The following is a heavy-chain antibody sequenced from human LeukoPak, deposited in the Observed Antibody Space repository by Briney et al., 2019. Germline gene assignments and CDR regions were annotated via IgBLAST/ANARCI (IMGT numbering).Heavy chain of an antibody. D-gene: IGHD3-3*01. CDR3: ARRLSLRFDAFAI. V-gene: IGHV3-23*01. CDR2: LSGSGGST. Sequence: GGSLRLSCAASGFTFSSYAMTWVHQAPGKGLEWVSALSGSGGSTYYADSVKGRFTISRDTSKNTVFLQMNSLRAEDTALYYCARRLSLRFDAFAIWGPGAMVTVSS. CDR1: GFTFSSYA. J-gene: IGHJ3*02.